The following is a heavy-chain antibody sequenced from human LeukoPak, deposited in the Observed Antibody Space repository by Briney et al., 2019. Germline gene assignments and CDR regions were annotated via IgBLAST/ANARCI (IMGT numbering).Heavy chain of an antibody. CDR2: IYYSGST. V-gene: IGHV4-39*07. J-gene: IGHJ4*02. CDR3: APNEKIRGVIAY. CDR1: GGSISSSSYY. D-gene: IGHD3-10*01. Sequence: RPSETLSLTCTVSGGSISSSSYYCGWIRQPPGKELEWIGSIYYSGSTYYNPSLKSRLTISVDTSKNQFSLNLRSVTAADTAVYYCAPNEKIRGVIAYWGQGTLVTVSS.